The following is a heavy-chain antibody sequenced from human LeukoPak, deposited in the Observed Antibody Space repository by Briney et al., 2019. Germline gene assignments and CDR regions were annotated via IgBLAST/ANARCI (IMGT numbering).Heavy chain of an antibody. CDR1: GFIVSSNY. J-gene: IGHJ6*02. CDR3: ARDYFDSSGYQQFYYYCGLDV. V-gene: IGHV3-53*01. CDR2: IYSGGST. Sequence: TRGSLRLSCAASGFIVSSNYMSWVRQAPGKGLEWVSVIYSGGSTYYADSVKGRFTISRDNSKNPVYLQMNSLRTEDTAVYYCARDYFDSSGYQQFYYYCGLDVWGQGTTVTVSS. D-gene: IGHD3-22*01.